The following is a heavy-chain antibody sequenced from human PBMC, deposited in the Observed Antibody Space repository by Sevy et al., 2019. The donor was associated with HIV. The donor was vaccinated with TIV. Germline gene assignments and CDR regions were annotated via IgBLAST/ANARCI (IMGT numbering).Heavy chain of an antibody. CDR3: AREGVLFEGVIVSYGMDV. J-gene: IGHJ6*02. CDR2: MSYNGNKK. Sequence: GGSLRLSCAASGFTFNRSPMHWVRQAPGKGLEWVAVMSYNGNKKYNGDSVKGRFTISRDDSKTTLYLQMNNLRPEDTAVYYCAREGVLFEGVIVSYGMDVWRQGTTVTVSS. V-gene: IGHV3-30*04. D-gene: IGHD3-16*01. CDR1: GFTFNRSP.